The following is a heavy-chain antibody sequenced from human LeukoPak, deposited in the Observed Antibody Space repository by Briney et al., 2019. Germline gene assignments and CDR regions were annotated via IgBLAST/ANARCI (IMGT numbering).Heavy chain of an antibody. J-gene: IGHJ4*02. CDR3: ARHRNAGYIWPARFYFDY. CDR1: GGSISSSSYY. D-gene: IGHD1-1*01. Sequence: KPSETLSLTCTVSGGSISSSSYYWGWIRQPPGKGLEWIGSIYYGGSTYYNPSLKSRVTISVDTSKNQFSLKLSSVTAADTAVYYCARHRNAGYIWPARFYFDYWGQGTLVTVSS. CDR2: IYYGGST. V-gene: IGHV4-39*01.